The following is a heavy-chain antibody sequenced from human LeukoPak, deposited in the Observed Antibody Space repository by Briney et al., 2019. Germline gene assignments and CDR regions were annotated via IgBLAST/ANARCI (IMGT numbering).Heavy chain of an antibody. CDR2: ISDYNGIT. CDR3: ARYSYGLYYFDS. V-gene: IGHV1-18*01. J-gene: IGHJ4*02. D-gene: IGHD5-18*01. Sequence: GASVKVSCKASGYTFTNYGISWVRQAPGQGLEWMGWISDYNGITNYAQTFQGRVTMTTDTSTSTAYMELRSLRSDDTGVYYCARYSYGLYYFDSWGQGTLVTVFS. CDR1: GYTFTNYG.